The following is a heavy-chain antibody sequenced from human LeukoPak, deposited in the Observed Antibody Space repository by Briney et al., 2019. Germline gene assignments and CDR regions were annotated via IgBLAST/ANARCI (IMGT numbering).Heavy chain of an antibody. CDR2: IWYDGSQT. CDR1: GFILSRHA. D-gene: IGHD1-26*01. J-gene: IGHJ6*02. V-gene: IGHV3-30*02. CDR3: AKDGQEVRPYSFDV. Sequence: PGGSLRLSRAASGFILSRHAMHWVRQAPGEGLGWVGYIWYDGSQTYYGDSVKGRFTISRVSSKNTMYLQMNSLRGEDTAVYFCAKDGQEVRPYSFDVWGQGTTVTVSS.